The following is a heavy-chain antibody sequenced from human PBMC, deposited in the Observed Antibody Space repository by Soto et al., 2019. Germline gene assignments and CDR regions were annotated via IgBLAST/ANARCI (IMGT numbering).Heavy chain of an antibody. V-gene: IGHV3-33*01. Sequence: QVQLVESGGGGVQPGRSLRLSCAASGFTFSSYGMHWVRQAPGKGLEWVAVIWYDGINKYYADSVKGRFTISRDNSKNTLYLQMNRLRAEDTAVYYCAREYYSSCWLSYSYFDYWGQGTLLTVSS. CDR1: GFTFSSYG. D-gene: IGHD6-19*01. CDR2: IWYDGINK. CDR3: AREYYSSCWLSYSYFDY. J-gene: IGHJ4*02.